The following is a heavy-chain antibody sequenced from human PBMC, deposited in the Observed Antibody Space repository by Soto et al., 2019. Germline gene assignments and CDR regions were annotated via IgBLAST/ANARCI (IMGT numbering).Heavy chain of an antibody. Sequence: SVKVSCKGSGGTFSSYAISWVRQAPGQGLEWMGGIIPIFGTANYAQKFQGRVTITADESTSTAYMELSSLRSEDTAVYYCAXDDSDSSGYYEAHDFDYWGQGTLVTVSS. V-gene: IGHV1-69*13. J-gene: IGHJ4*02. CDR1: GGTFSSYA. D-gene: IGHD3-22*01. CDR2: IIPIFGTA. CDR3: AXDDSDSSGYYEAHDFDY.